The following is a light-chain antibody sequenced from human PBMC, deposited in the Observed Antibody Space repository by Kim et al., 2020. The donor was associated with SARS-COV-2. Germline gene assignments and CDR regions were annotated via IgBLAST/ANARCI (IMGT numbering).Light chain of an antibody. CDR3: QQSYSTPIT. Sequence: ASVGDRVTITCRASQSISSYLNWYQQKPGKAPKLLIYAASSLKSGVPSRFSGSGSVTAFTLTISSLQPEDFATYYCQQSYSTPITFGQGTRLEIK. CDR2: AAS. J-gene: IGKJ5*01. V-gene: IGKV1-39*01. CDR1: QSISSY.